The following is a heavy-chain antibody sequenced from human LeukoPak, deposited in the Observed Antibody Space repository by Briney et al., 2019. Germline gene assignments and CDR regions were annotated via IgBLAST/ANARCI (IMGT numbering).Heavy chain of an antibody. J-gene: IGHJ1*01. V-gene: IGHV4-59*01. CDR2: IYHSGTT. D-gene: IGHD2-15*01. CDR1: GGPINVYY. CDR3: AVKAPYSPAYTQY. Sequence: PSETLSLTCTVSGGPINVYYWCWIRQPPGKGLEWICYIYHSGTTNYNPSLKSRVTISADTSKNQLSLKLTSVTSADKPVYYCAVKAPYSPAYTQYWGQGTLVTVSS.